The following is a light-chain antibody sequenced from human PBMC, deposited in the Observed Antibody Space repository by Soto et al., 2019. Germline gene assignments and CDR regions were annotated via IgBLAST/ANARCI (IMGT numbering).Light chain of an antibody. CDR1: QSVSNN. V-gene: IGKV3D-15*01. CDR2: GAS. J-gene: IGKJ1*01. Sequence: EIVMTQSPATLSVSPGERATLSCRASQSVSNNYLAWYQQKPGQAPRLLIYGASNRATGIPGRFSGSGSGTDFTLTISSLQSEDLAVYYCQQYNNWPWTFGQGTKVDI. CDR3: QQYNNWPWT.